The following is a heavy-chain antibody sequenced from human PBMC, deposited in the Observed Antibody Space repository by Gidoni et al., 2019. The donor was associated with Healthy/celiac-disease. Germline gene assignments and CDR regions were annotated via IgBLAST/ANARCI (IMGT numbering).Heavy chain of an antibody. CDR3: AKDINFGIAARRLDY. CDR1: GFTFSSFA. Sequence: EVQLLESGGGLVQPGGSLRRPCPASGFTFSSFALSVVRQGPGKGLEWVAAIRGSGGSTYYADSVKGRFTISRDNSKNTLYLQMNSLRAEDTAVYYCAKDINFGIAARRLDYWGQGTLVTVSS. CDR2: IRGSGGST. D-gene: IGHD6-6*01. J-gene: IGHJ4*02. V-gene: IGHV3-23*01.